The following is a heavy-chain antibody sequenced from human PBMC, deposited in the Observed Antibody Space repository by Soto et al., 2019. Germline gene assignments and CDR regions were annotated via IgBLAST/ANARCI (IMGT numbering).Heavy chain of an antibody. CDR3: ARAVGPFAY. J-gene: IGHJ4*02. V-gene: IGHV3-33*01. CDR2: IWYDGSHK. CDR1: GFTFSTYG. Sequence: QVQLVESGGGVVQPGRSLRLSWAASGFTFSTYGMHWVRQAPGTGLEWVAVIWYDGSHKDYADSVKGRFNIPRDNSKNTLYLQMNSLSVEDTAVYYCARAVGPFAYWRQGPLLAVSS. D-gene: IGHD1-26*01.